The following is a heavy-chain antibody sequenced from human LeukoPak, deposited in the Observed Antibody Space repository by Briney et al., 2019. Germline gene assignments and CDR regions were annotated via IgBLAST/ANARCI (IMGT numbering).Heavy chain of an antibody. V-gene: IGHV1-18*01. Sequence: ASVKVSCKTSGYTFATFGVSWVRQAPGQGFEWMGWISAYNGDTDYARNFQGRVTLTTDTSTSTAYMELRSLRSDDTAVYYCARDSGGYYYDSSGYYQGYGMDVWGQGTTVTVSS. D-gene: IGHD3-22*01. CDR2: ISAYNGDT. CDR1: GYTFATFG. CDR3: ARDSGGYYYDSSGYYQGYGMDV. J-gene: IGHJ6*02.